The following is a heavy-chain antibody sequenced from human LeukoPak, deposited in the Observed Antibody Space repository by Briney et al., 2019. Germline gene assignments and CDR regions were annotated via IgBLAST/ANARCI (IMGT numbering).Heavy chain of an antibody. D-gene: IGHD2-2*01. J-gene: IGHJ3*02. CDR1: GFTFSDYY. Sequence: PGGSLRLSCAASGFTFSDYYMSWIRQASGKGLEWVSCISSSGSTIYYADSVKGRFTISRDNAKNSLYLQMNSLRAEDTAVYYCARDYPHCSSTSCHDAFDIWGQGTMVTVSS. V-gene: IGHV3-11*04. CDR2: ISSSGSTI. CDR3: ARDYPHCSSTSCHDAFDI.